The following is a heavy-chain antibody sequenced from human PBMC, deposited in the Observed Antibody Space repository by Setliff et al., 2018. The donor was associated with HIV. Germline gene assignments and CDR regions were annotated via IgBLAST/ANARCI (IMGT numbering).Heavy chain of an antibody. CDR3: ARDRGPYCSGPCHPSHYSYMDV. V-gene: IGHV4-4*07. Sequence: SETLSLTCTVSGDSISGYYWSWIRQPAGKGLECIGRIYSPIISTNYNPSLKSRVTMSVDTSKNQFSLRLNSVTSADTALYFCARDRGPYCSGPCHPSHYSYMDVWGTGTTVTVSS. J-gene: IGHJ6*03. D-gene: IGHD2-15*01. CDR2: IYSPIIST. CDR1: GDSISGYY.